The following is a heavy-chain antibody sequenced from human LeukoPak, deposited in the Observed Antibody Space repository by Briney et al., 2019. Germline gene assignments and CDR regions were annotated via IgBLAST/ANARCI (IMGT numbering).Heavy chain of an antibody. CDR2: INHSGST. Sequence: NPSETLSLTCAVYGGSFSGYYWSWIRQPPGKGLEWIGEINHSGSTNYNPSLKSRVTISVDTSKNQFSLKLSSVTAAGTAVYYCARGDMYYYDSSGHHYFDYWGQGTLVTVSS. CDR3: ARGDMYYYDSSGHHYFDY. V-gene: IGHV4-34*01. D-gene: IGHD3-22*01. J-gene: IGHJ4*02. CDR1: GGSFSGYY.